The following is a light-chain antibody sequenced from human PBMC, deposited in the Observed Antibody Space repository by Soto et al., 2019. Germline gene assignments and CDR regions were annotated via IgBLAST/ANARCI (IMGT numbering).Light chain of an antibody. CDR1: QSVSTN. J-gene: IGKJ1*01. V-gene: IGKV3-15*01. Sequence: EIVLTQTPAILSVCPGERATLACRASQSVSTNLAWSQQNPGQTPRLLFNGASTRATDVPARFSGSGSGTEFTLTISSLQSEDFAEYHCQQYNNWPQTFGQGTKVDIK. CDR2: GAS. CDR3: QQYNNWPQT.